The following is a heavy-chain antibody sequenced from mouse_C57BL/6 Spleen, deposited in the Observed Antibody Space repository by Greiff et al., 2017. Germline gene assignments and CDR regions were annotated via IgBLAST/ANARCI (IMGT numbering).Heavy chain of an antibody. J-gene: IGHJ2*01. CDR3: ATKREDSSGLDY. Sequence: QVQLKQPGAELVRPGSSVKLSCKASGYTFTSYWMHWVKQRPIQGLEWIGNIDPSDSETHYNQKFKDKATLTVDKSSSTAYMQLSSLTSEDSAVYYCATKREDSSGLDYWGQGTTLTVSS. V-gene: IGHV1-52*01. CDR1: GYTFTSYW. D-gene: IGHD3-2*02. CDR2: IDPSDSET.